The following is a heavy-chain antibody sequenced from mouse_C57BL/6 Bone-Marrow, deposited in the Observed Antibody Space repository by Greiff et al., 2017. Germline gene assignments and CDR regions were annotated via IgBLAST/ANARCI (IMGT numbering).Heavy chain of an antibody. V-gene: IGHV1-82*01. CDR3: AMDYCGSSWFAY. CDR2: IYPGDGDT. Sequence: QVQLKESGPELVKPGASVKISCKASGYAFSSSWMNWVKQRPGKGLEWIGRIYPGDGDTNYNGKFKGKATLTADKSSSTAYMQLSSLTSEDSEVYFCAMDYCGSSWFAYWGQGTLGTVSA. CDR1: GYAFSSSW. D-gene: IGHD1-1*01. J-gene: IGHJ3*01.